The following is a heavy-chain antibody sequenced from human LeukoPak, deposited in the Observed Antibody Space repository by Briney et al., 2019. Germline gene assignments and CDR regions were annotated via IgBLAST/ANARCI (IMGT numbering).Heavy chain of an antibody. D-gene: IGHD3-10*01. CDR1: GYTFTGYY. V-gene: IGHV1-2*02. Sequence: ASVKVSCKASGYTFTGYYMHWVRQAPGQGLEWMGWINPNSGGTNYAQKFQGRVTMTRDTSISTAYMELSSLRSEDTAVYYCARDGLWFGELLYWGQGTLVTVSS. CDR2: INPNSGGT. CDR3: ARDGLWFGELLY. J-gene: IGHJ4*02.